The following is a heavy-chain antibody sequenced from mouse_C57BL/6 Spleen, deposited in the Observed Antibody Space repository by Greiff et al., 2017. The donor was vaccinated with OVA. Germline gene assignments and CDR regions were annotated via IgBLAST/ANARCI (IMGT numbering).Heavy chain of an antibody. CDR3: ARDYGPDFDY. CDR1: GYTFTSYW. D-gene: IGHD1-1*01. V-gene: IGHV1-64*01. CDR2: IHPNGGST. J-gene: IGHJ2*01. Sequence: QVQLQQPGAELVKPGASVKLSCKASGYTFTSYWMHWVQQRPGQGLEWIGMIHPNGGSTNYTEKFKSKATLTVDKDSSTAYLQLSSLTSEDSAVYYCARDYGPDFDYWGQGTTLTVSS.